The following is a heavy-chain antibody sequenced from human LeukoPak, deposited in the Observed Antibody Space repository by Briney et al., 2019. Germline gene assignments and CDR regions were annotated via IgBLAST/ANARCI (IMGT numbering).Heavy chain of an antibody. J-gene: IGHJ4*02. CDR1: GFTFSSYS. CDR2: ISSSSSYI. V-gene: IGHV3-21*01. Sequence: GGSLRLSCAASGFTFSSYSMNWVRQAPGKGLEWVSSISSSSSYIYYADSVKARFTISRDNAKNSLYLQMNSLRAEDTAVYYCARGIAAAGLDYWGQGTLVTVSS. CDR3: ARGIAAAGLDY. D-gene: IGHD6-13*01.